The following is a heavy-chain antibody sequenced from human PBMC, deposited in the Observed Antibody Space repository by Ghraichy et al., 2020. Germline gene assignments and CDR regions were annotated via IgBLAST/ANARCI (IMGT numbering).Heavy chain of an antibody. CDR2: ISYHGSNK. Sequence: GESLRLSCAASGFTFSNYGMHWVRQAPGKGLEWVAVISYHGSNKYYADSVKGRFTISRDNSKNTLYLQMNSLRAEDTAVYYCANSYCSGASCHDYWGQGTLVTVSS. V-gene: IGHV3-30*18. J-gene: IGHJ4*02. D-gene: IGHD2-15*01. CDR3: ANSYCSGASCHDY. CDR1: GFTFSNYG.